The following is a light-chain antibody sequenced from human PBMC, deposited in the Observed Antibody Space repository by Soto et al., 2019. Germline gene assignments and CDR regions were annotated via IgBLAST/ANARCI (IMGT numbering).Light chain of an antibody. CDR2: EVT. CDR3: SSYAGSDNPYV. CDR1: SGDVGGYDY. Sequence: QSALPQPPSASVSPGQSVTISCTGTSGDVGGYDYVSWYQQHPGKAPKLMIYEVTKRPLGVPDRFSGSKSGNTASLTVSGLQAEDEADYYCSSYAGSDNPYVFGTGTKGTVL. J-gene: IGLJ1*01. V-gene: IGLV2-8*01.